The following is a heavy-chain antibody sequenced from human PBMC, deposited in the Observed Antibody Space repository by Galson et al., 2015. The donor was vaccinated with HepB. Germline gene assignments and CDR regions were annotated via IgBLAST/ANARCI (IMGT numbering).Heavy chain of an antibody. Sequence: LRLSCAASGFTFSSYSMNWVRQAPGKGLEWVSSISSSSSYIYYADSVKGRFTISRENAKNSLYLQMNSLRAEDTAVYYCARDVSRPKGAFDIWGQGTMVTVSS. J-gene: IGHJ3*02. V-gene: IGHV3-21*01. CDR3: ARDVSRPKGAFDI. CDR2: ISSSSSYI. CDR1: GFTFSSYS.